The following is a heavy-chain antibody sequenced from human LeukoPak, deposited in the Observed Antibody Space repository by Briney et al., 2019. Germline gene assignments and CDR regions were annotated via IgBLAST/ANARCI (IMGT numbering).Heavy chain of an antibody. CDR2: IIPIFHTA. V-gene: IGHV1-69*13. CDR3: ARTYYYDSSGYPVQVSDAFDI. Sequence: SVKVSCKASGGTFSSYAISWVRQAPGQGLEWMGGIIPIFHTADYAQKFQGRVTITADESTSTGYMELSRLRSEDTAMYYCARTYYYDSSGYPVQVSDAFDIWGQGTMATVSS. J-gene: IGHJ3*02. D-gene: IGHD3-22*01. CDR1: GGTFSSYA.